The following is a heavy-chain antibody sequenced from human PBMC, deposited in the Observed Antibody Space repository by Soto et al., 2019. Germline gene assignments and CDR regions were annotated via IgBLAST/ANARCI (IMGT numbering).Heavy chain of an antibody. V-gene: IGHV1-69*12. Sequence: HVQLVQSGAEVKEPGSSVKVSCKASGGTFSSYAISWVRQAPGQGLEWMGGIIPIFGTANYAQKFQGRVTITADESTSTAYMELSSLRSEDTAVYYCAGSIAAQTSSYYYGMDVWGQGTTVTVSS. CDR2: IIPIFGTA. CDR1: GGTFSSYA. CDR3: AGSIAAQTSSYYYGMDV. D-gene: IGHD6-6*01. J-gene: IGHJ6*02.